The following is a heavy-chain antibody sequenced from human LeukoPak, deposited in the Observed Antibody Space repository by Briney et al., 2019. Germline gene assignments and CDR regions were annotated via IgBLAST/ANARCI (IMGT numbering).Heavy chain of an antibody. CDR1: GFTFSSYW. CDR2: VNSDGSNT. Sequence: GGSLRLSCAASGFTFSSYWMSWVRQAPGKGLVWVSRVNSDGSNTYYADSVKGRFTISRDNAKNTLYLQMNSLRAEDTAVYYCATPRGDYYYGMDVWGLGTTVTVSS. CDR3: ATPRGDYYYGMDV. J-gene: IGHJ6*02. D-gene: IGHD3-10*01. V-gene: IGHV3-74*01.